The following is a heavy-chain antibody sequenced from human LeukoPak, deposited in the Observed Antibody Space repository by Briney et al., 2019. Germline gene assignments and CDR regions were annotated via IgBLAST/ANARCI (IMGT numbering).Heavy chain of an antibody. Sequence: PGRSLRLSCAASGFTFSSYAMHWVRQGPGKGLEWVAVISYDGSNKYYADSVKGRFTISRDNSKNTLYLQMNSLRAEDTAVYYCARNLEWELQEDYYGMDVWGQGTTVTVSS. CDR1: GFTFSSYA. CDR2: ISYDGSNK. CDR3: ARNLEWELQEDYYGMDV. J-gene: IGHJ6*02. D-gene: IGHD1-26*01. V-gene: IGHV3-30-3*01.